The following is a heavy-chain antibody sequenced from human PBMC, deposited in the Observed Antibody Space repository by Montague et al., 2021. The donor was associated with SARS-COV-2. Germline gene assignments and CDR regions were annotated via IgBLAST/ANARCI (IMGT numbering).Heavy chain of an antibody. Sequence: SQRLSCAASGFTFRSHWMHWVRQVPEKGLVWVSRIDNDGSSTNYVDSVKGRFTISRDNAKNTLDLQMNSLRVEDTAVYYCARGVGITIFGDLSLEGDYYYSMDVWGQGTAVTVSS. CDR1: GFTFRSHW. D-gene: IGHD3-3*01. J-gene: IGHJ6*02. CDR3: ARGVGITIFGDLSLEGDYYYSMDV. CDR2: IDNDGSST. V-gene: IGHV3-74*01.